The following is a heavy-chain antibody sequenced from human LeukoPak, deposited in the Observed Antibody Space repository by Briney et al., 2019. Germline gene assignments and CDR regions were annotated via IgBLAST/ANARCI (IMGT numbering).Heavy chain of an antibody. J-gene: IGHJ4*02. CDR3: AKGAEGIAAAGIFDY. CDR1: GFTFDCCG. V-gene: IGHV3-30*02. Sequence: QPGGSLTLSCAASGFTFDCCGMHWVRQAPGKGLEWVAFIRNVGNDKYYADSVKGRFTISRDNSKNTLYLQMNSLRAEDTAVYYCAKGAEGIAAAGIFDYWGQGTLVTVSS. D-gene: IGHD6-13*01. CDR2: IRNVGNDK.